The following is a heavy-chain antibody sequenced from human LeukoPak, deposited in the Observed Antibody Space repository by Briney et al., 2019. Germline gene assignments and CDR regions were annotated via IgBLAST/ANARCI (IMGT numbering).Heavy chain of an antibody. J-gene: IGHJ4*02. CDR3: TGGGFDY. CDR1: GLTFSGHE. V-gene: IGHV3-48*03. CDR2: ISSSGNTR. Sequence: HPGGSLRLSCAASGLTFSGHEMNWVRQAPGKGLEWISSISSSGNTRYYADSVKGRFTISRDNAKSSLYLQMNSLRVEDTAVYYCTGGGFDYWGQGALVTVSS.